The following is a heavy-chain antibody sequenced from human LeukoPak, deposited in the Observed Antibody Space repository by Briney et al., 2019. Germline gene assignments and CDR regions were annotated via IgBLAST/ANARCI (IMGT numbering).Heavy chain of an antibody. CDR3: ARDVSGSYYWFDP. CDR1: GFTFSSYA. D-gene: IGHD1-26*01. V-gene: IGHV3-30-3*01. J-gene: IGHJ5*02. CDR2: ISYDGSNK. Sequence: GGSLRLSCAASGFTFSSYAMHWVRQAPGKGLEWVAVISYDGSNKYYADSVKGRFTISRDNAKNTLYLQMNSLRAEDTAVYYCARDVSGSYYWFDPWGQGTLVTVSS.